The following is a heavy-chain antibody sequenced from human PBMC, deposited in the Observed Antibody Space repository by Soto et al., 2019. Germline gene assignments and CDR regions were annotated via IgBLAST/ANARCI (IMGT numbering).Heavy chain of an antibody. D-gene: IGHD3-3*01. Sequence: PSETLSLTCAVYGGSFSGYYWGWIRQPPGKGLEWIGEINHSGSTNYNPSLKSRVTISVDTSKNQFSLKLSSVTAADTAVYYCARGRRYYDFWSGYNSFDYWGQGTLVTV. J-gene: IGHJ4*02. V-gene: IGHV4-34*01. CDR1: GGSFSGYY. CDR3: ARGRRYYDFWSGYNSFDY. CDR2: INHSGST.